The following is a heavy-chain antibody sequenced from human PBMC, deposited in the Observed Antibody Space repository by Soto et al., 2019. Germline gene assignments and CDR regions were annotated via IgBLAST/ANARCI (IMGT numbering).Heavy chain of an antibody. CDR2: MSPSGGDT. J-gene: IGHJ6*02. V-gene: IGHV1-2*02. CDR1: GYTFIGNY. CDR3: ARAELHVLYYCYAMDV. Sequence: QVQLVQSGAEVRNPGASLKVSCKASGYTFIGNYIHWVRQAPGQGLEWMGWMSPSGGDTKFAQRFQGRVTMTRDTSISTAYMELSSLTSDDTAIYYCARAELHVLYYCYAMDVWSEGTMVTVSS. D-gene: IGHD3-10*01.